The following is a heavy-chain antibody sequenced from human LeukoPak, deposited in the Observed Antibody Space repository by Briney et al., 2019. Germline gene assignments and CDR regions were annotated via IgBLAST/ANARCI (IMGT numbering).Heavy chain of an antibody. CDR1: GFTFSSCA. Sequence: PGGSLRLSCTASGFTFSSCAMTWVRQVPGKGLEWVSSISGSGDAIHYADSVKGRFTISRDNSKNTLHVQMSSLRAEDTGVYYCAPSRFLDMIFNDWGQGTLVTVSS. CDR2: ISGSGDAI. D-gene: IGHD3/OR15-3a*01. V-gene: IGHV3-23*01. J-gene: IGHJ4*02. CDR3: APSRFLDMIFND.